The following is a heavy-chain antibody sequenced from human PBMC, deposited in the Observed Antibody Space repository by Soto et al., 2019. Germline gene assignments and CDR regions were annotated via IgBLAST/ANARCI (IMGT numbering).Heavy chain of an antibody. D-gene: IGHD3-9*01. Sequence: XETLSLTCAVAGYSISNGDYWGWIRQAPVKGLEWIGSVYYSGSTHYEPSLRGRIAISVDTLKNQFSLRLTSVTAADTAMYFCARNISTHFDYWGQGIPVTVSS. CDR2: VYYSGST. V-gene: IGHV4-38-2*01. J-gene: IGHJ4*02. CDR3: ARNISTHFDY. CDR1: GYSISNGDY.